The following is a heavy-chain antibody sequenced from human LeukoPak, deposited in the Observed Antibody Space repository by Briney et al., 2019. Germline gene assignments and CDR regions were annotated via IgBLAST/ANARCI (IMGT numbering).Heavy chain of an antibody. D-gene: IGHD2-15*01. J-gene: IGHJ5*02. CDR2: IYYSGSD. V-gene: IGHV4-59*01. Sequence: PSETLSLTCSVSGVSISGYYWIWLGQPPGKELEGMGCIYYSGSDNSNPTLIRRVKIRVDTAKNQLSLKLRSATPADSGGYYCATAPPPVVVADNRRHWFDPWGQRTLVTVSS. CDR3: ATAPPPVVVADNRRHWFDP. CDR1: GVSISGYY.